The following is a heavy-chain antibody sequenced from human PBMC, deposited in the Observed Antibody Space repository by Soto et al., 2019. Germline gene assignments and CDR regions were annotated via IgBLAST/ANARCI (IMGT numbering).Heavy chain of an antibody. CDR3: AKDKLNSNYEYYFDS. D-gene: IGHD4-4*01. CDR1: GFSFENYA. V-gene: IGHV3-9*01. J-gene: IGHJ4*02. CDR2: ISWNRGTI. Sequence: GGSLRLSCAASGFSFENYAMHWVRQAPGKGLEWVSGISWNRGTIGYAGSVKGRFTISRDNAKNSLYLQMNSLRAEDTALYFCAKDKLNSNYEYYFDSWGQGTLVTVSS.